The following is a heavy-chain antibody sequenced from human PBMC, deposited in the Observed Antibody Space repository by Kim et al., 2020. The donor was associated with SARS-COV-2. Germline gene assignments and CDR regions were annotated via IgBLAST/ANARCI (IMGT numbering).Heavy chain of an antibody. J-gene: IGHJ6*03. D-gene: IGHD6-13*01. CDR1: GYTFTSYD. V-gene: IGHV1-8*01. Sequence: ASVKVSCKASGYTFTSYDINWVRQATGQGLEWMGWMNPNSGNTGYAQKVQGRVTMTRNTSISTAYMELSSLRSEDTAVYYCARGFRAAAGPFYYYYYMDVWGKGTTVTVSS. CDR2: MNPNSGNT. CDR3: ARGFRAAAGPFYYYYYMDV.